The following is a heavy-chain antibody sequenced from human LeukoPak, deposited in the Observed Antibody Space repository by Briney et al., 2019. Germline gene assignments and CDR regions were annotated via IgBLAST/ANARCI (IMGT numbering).Heavy chain of an antibody. CDR1: GFTFSSYA. J-gene: IGHJ4*02. D-gene: IGHD2-8*02. V-gene: IGHV3-30-3*01. CDR3: ARGSGAPATHDY. Sequence: PGGSLRLSCAASGFTFSSYAMHWVRQAPGKGLEWVAVISYDGSNKYYADSVKGRFTISRDNSKNTLYLQMNSLRAEDTAVYYCARGSGAPATHDYWGQGTLVTVSS. CDR2: ISYDGSNK.